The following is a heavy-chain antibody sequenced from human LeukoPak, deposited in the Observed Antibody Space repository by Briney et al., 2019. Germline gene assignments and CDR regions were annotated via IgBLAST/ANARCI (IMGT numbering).Heavy chain of an antibody. Sequence: GGSLRLSCGASGFTFSSYGMHWVRQAPGKGLEGVSFIRYDGSNKYYADSVKGRLTISRDNSKNTLYLQMNSLRAEDTAVYYCAKGHWNSYYYYYMDVWGKGTTVTVSS. CDR2: IRYDGSNK. V-gene: IGHV3-30*02. J-gene: IGHJ6*03. CDR1: GFTFSSYG. D-gene: IGHD1-7*01. CDR3: AKGHWNSYYYYYMDV.